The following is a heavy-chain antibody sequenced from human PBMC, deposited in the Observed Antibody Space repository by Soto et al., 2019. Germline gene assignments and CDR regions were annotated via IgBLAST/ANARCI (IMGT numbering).Heavy chain of an antibody. D-gene: IGHD2-2*02. V-gene: IGHV3-23*01. Sequence: VQLLESGGGLVQPGGSLRLSCAASGFPFSSYAMSWVRQAPGQGLEWVSAISGSGVSTDYADSVKGRFTISRDNSKNTLYLQMNSLSDEDTAVYSCAKDWDCSSTSCYRNGFDVWGQGTTVTVS. J-gene: IGHJ6*02. CDR1: GFPFSSYA. CDR3: AKDWDCSSTSCYRNGFDV. CDR2: ISGSGVST.